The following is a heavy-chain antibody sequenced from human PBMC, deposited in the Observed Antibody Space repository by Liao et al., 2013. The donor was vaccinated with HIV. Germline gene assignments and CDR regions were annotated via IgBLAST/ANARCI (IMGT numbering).Heavy chain of an antibody. CDR2: VYHGGST. CDR3: ARGGRDIWFGESHDAFDI. CDR1: GGSINSEY. V-gene: IGHV4-59*01. D-gene: IGHD3-10*01. Sequence: QVQLQESGPGLVKPSETLSLTCTVSGGSINSEYWSWIRQSPGKGLEMIGYVYHGGSTDYNPSLKSRVTISIDTSKNQFSLKLNSVTTADTAVYYCARGGRDIWFGESHDAFDIWGQGTMVTVSS. J-gene: IGHJ3*02.